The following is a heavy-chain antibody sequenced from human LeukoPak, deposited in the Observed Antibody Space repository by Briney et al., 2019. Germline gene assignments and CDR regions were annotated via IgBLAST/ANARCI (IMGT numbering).Heavy chain of an antibody. V-gene: IGHV1-2*02. Sequence: GASVKVSCKASGGTFSSYAISWVRQAPGQGLEWMGWINPNSSGTDYAQKFQGRVTMTRDTSISTAYMELRRLRSDDTAVYYCARGNDYGDHGRDGFDIWGQGTLVTVSS. CDR1: GGTFSSYA. J-gene: IGHJ3*02. D-gene: IGHD4-17*01. CDR2: INPNSSGT. CDR3: ARGNDYGDHGRDGFDI.